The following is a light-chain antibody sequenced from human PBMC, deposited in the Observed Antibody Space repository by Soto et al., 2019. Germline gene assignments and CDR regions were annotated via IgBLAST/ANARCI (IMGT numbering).Light chain of an antibody. J-gene: IGKJ2*01. CDR2: GAS. CDR3: QQYGGSHPYN. Sequence: EIVLTQSPGTLSLSPGERATLSCRASQSVSSSYLAWYQQKPGQAPRLLIYGASNRATGSPDRFSASGSGTGFTLTISSLEPDDFAVDYCQQYGGSHPYNFGQGTKLEIK. V-gene: IGKV3-20*01. CDR1: QSVSSSY.